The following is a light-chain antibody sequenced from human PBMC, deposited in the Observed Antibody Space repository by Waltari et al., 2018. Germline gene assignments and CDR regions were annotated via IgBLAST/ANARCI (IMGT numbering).Light chain of an antibody. CDR2: EVS. CDR1: ESLLFSNGKTY. Sequence: DIVMTQTPLSLSVTPGQPASISCKSSESLLFSNGKTYMYWFLQRPGQSPQLLIYEVSSRLSGVPDRFSGSGSGTDFTLTINSLQPEDSATYYCQQYNDFIWAFGRGTKVEI. J-gene: IGKJ1*01. V-gene: IGKV2-29*02. CDR3: QQYNDFIWA.